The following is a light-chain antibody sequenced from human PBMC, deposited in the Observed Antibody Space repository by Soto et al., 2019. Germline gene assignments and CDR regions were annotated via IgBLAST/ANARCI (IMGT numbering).Light chain of an antibody. CDR2: AAS. Sequence: DIQMTQSPSSVSASVGDRVTITCRASQDISGWLAWFQQKPGKAPKLLIYAASTLQSGVPSRFSGRGSETDFTLTISSLQPDDFATYYCQQYNSYPFTFGPGTKVDIK. J-gene: IGKJ3*01. V-gene: IGKV1D-16*01. CDR3: QQYNSYPFT. CDR1: QDISGW.